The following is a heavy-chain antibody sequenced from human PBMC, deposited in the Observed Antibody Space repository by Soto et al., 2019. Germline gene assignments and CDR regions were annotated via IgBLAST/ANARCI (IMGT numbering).Heavy chain of an antibody. V-gene: IGHV3-9*01. J-gene: IGHJ4*02. CDR3: AEAEVVAKKDSRNYFHS. CDR2: ISRNSGII. D-gene: IGHD2-15*01. Sequence: HPVGSLRLSCAGSGFTFDDYDMRCVRQAPGKGLEWVSAISRNSGIIDYADSVRGRFTISRDNAKSSLYLQMNSLRTEDTALYYCAEAEVVAKKDSRNYFHSWGQGTMFTVSS. CDR1: GFTFDDYD.